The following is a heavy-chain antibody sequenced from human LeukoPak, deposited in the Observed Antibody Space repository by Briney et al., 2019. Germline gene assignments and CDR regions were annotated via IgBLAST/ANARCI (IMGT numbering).Heavy chain of an antibody. CDR3: AKRGDSSGWSNSWYFDL. J-gene: IGHJ2*01. V-gene: IGHV3-43*02. CDR1: GFTFDDYA. D-gene: IGHD6-19*01. Sequence: PGGSLRLSCAASGFTFDDYAMHWVRQAPGKGLEWVSLISGDGGSTYYADSVKGRFTISSDNSKNSLYLQMNSLRTEDTALYYCAKRGDSSGWSNSWYFDLWGRGTLVTVSS. CDR2: ISGDGGST.